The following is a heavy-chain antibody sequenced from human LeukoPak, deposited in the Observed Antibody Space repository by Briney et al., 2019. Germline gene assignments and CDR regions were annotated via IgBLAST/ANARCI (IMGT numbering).Heavy chain of an antibody. D-gene: IGHD3-10*01. CDR2: VNPNSGGT. J-gene: IGHJ4*02. CDR1: GYTFTGYY. V-gene: IGHV1-2*02. Sequence: ASVKVSCKASGYTFTGYYMHWVRQAPGQGLEWMGWVNPNSGGTNYAQKFQGRVTMTRDTSISTAYMELSRLRSDDTAVYCCARDKGLWFGEALFDYWGQGTLVTVSS. CDR3: ARDKGLWFGEALFDY.